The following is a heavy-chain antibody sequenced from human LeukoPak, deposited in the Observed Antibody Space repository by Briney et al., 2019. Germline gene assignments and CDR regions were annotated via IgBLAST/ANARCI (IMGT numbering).Heavy chain of an antibody. CDR3: ARGNYGDYDWFN. CDR2: MNPNSGNT. Sequence: GASVEVSCKASGYTFTSYDINWVRQATGQGLEWMGWMNPNSGNTGYAQKFQGRVTMTRNTSISTAYMELSSLRSEDTAVYYCARGNYGDYDWFNWGQGTLVTVSS. V-gene: IGHV1-8*01. J-gene: IGHJ4*02. CDR1: GYTFTSYD. D-gene: IGHD4-17*01.